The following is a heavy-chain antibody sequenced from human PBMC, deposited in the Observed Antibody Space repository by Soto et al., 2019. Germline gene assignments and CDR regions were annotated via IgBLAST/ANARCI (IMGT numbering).Heavy chain of an antibody. V-gene: IGHV3-23*01. D-gene: IGHD1-26*01. Sequence: QPGGSLRLSCAASGFTFSSYAMSWVRQAPGKGLEWVSAISGSGGSTYYADSVKGRFTISRDNSKNKLYLQMNSLRAEDTAVYYCAKGIGIVGATLGYWGQGTLVTVYS. J-gene: IGHJ4*02. CDR3: AKGIGIVGATLGY. CDR2: ISGSGGST. CDR1: GFTFSSYA.